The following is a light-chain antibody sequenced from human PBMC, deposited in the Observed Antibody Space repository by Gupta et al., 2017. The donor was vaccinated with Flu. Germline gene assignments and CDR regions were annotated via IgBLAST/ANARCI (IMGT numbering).Light chain of an antibody. Sequence: SFDLTQPPSVSVSPGQTARITCSGERLAKQYAYWYQQKAGQAPVLVIYKDSERPSGIPERFSGSSSGTTVTLTISGVQAEDEADYYCQSADSSDTYVFGTGTKVTVL. CDR3: QSADSSDTYV. CDR1: RLAKQY. V-gene: IGLV3-25*02. CDR2: KDS. J-gene: IGLJ1*01.